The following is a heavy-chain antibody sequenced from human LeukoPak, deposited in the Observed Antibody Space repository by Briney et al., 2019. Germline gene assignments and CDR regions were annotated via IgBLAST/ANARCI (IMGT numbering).Heavy chain of an antibody. D-gene: IGHD6-6*01. CDR1: GYSISSGYY. J-gene: IGHJ4*02. V-gene: IGHV4-38-2*02. CDR2: IYHSGST. CDR3: ARIEYSSSCDY. Sequence: ESSETLSLTCTVSGYSISSGYYWGWIRQPPGKGLEWIGSIYHSGSTYYNPSLKSRVTISVDTSKNQFSLKLSSVTAADTAVYYCARIEYSSSCDYWGQGTLVTVSS.